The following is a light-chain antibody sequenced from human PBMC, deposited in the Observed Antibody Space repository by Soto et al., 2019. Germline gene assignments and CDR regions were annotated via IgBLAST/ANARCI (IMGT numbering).Light chain of an antibody. CDR2: GAS. V-gene: IGKV3D-15*01. J-gene: IGKJ1*01. CDR3: QQYNNWPRT. CDR1: QSVSSN. Sequence: EIVLTQSPSTPSLSPGERATLSCRASQSVSSNYLAWYQQNPGQAPRLLIYGASSRATGIPARFSGSGSGTEFTLTISSLQSEDFAVYYCQQYNNWPRTFGQGTKVDI.